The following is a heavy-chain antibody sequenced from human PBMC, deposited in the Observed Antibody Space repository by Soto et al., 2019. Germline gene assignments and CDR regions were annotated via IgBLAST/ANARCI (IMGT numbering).Heavy chain of an antibody. CDR1: GYSFTGYY. CDR2: ISPNSGGT. CDR3: GKGGGGDVGFFY. V-gene: IGHV1-2*02. Sequence: QVQLVQSGAEVKKSGASVKISCKASGYSFTGYYIHWVRQAPGQGFEWMGEISPNSGGTKYAQKFQGRVTMTRDTSITTVYMDLSNLSPADTAVYYCGKGGGGDVGFFYWGQGTLVTVYS. D-gene: IGHD2-21*01. J-gene: IGHJ4*02.